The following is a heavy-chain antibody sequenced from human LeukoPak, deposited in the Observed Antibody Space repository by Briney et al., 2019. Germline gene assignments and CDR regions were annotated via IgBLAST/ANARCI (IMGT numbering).Heavy chain of an antibody. V-gene: IGHV3-66*01. Sequence: GFLRLFFAASGIKGNNYYNNLVRQASGEGPEWVSVIYSGGSTYYADSVKGRFTISRDNSKNTLYLQMNSLRAEDTAVYYCARDPKYYDSSGSDWGQGTLVTVSS. CDR3: ARDPKYYDSSGSD. CDR1: GIKGNNYY. CDR2: IYSGGST. D-gene: IGHD3-22*01. J-gene: IGHJ4*02.